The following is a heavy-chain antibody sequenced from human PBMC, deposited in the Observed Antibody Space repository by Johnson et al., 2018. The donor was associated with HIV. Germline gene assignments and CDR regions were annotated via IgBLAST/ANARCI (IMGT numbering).Heavy chain of an antibody. D-gene: IGHD4-11*01. CDR3: ARSLRRLQRVFDAFDI. CDR1: GFTFSSYG. V-gene: IGHV3-NL1*01. J-gene: IGHJ3*02. CDR2: IYSGGST. Sequence: QVQLVESGGGVVQPGGSLRLSCAASGFTFSSYGMPWVRQAPGKGLEWVSVIYSGGSTYYADSVKGRFTISRDNAKNSLYLQMNSLRAEDTAVYYCARSLRRLQRVFDAFDIWGQGTMVTVSS.